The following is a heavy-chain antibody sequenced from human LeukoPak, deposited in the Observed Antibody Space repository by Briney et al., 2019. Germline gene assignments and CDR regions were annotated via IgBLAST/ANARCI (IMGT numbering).Heavy chain of an antibody. Sequence: SETLSLTCAVSGGSISTHYWSWIRQSPGKGLEWIGYVYYSGDSKYHSSLNSRVTISVDTSKNQFSLKLTSVTNADTAVYYCARDGHTYGYFDYWGQGTPVTVSS. J-gene: IGHJ4*02. CDR3: ARDGHTYGYFDY. CDR2: VYYSGDS. CDR1: GGSISTHY. D-gene: IGHD5-18*01. V-gene: IGHV4-59*11.